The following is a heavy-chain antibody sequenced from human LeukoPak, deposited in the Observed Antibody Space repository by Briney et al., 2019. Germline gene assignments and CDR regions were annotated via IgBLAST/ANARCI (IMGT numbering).Heavy chain of an antibody. J-gene: IGHJ3*02. Sequence: GGSLRLACVASGFTFSNYDMHWVRQGTEKGLEWVSCIGIRGDTHYPDSVKGRFTISRENAKNSLYLQMNSLRVGDTAMYYCARAARFYGSTGAHAFDIWGQGTKVTVS. CDR1: GFTFSNYD. V-gene: IGHV3-13*01. D-gene: IGHD2-8*02. CDR2: IGIRGDT. CDR3: ARAARFYGSTGAHAFDI.